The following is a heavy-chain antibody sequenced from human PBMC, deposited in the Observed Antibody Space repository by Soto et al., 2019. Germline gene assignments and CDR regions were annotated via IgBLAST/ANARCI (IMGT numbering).Heavy chain of an antibody. J-gene: IGHJ6*02. D-gene: IGHD5-12*01. V-gene: IGHV1-69*12. CDR2: IIPIFGTA. CDR1: GGTFSSYA. Sequence: QVQLVQSGAEVKKPGSSVKVSCKASGGTFSSYAISWVRQAPGQGLEWMGGIIPIFGTANYAQKFQGRVTITADESTSPAYMELSSLRSEDTAVYYCARARWLQSYFYYYGMDVWGQGTTVTVSS. CDR3: ARARWLQSYFYYYGMDV.